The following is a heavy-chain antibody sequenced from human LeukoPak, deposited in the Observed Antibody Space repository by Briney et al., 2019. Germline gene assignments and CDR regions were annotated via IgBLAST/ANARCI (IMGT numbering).Heavy chain of an antibody. CDR2: INPNSGGT. D-gene: IGHD2-2*01. V-gene: IGHV1-2*02. CDR3: ARGVVPAAKTANYYYYYMDV. CDR1: GYTFTGYY. Sequence: GASVKVSCKASGYTFTGYYMHWVRQAPGQGLEWMGWINPNSGGTNYAQKFQGRVTMTRDTSISTAYMELSRLRSDDTAVYYCARGVVPAAKTANYYYYYMDVWGKGTTVTVSS. J-gene: IGHJ6*03.